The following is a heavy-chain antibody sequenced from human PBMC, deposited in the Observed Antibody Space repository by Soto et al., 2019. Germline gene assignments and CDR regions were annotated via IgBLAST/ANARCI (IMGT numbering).Heavy chain of an antibody. CDR2: ISSSGSTI. Sequence: GALRLSCAASGFTFSDYYMSWIRQAPGKGLEWVSYISSSGSTIYYADSVKGRFTISRDNAKNSLYLHMNSLRAEDTAVYYCARYIAARVMFSHWGQGTLVTVSS. J-gene: IGHJ4*02. V-gene: IGHV3-11*01. CDR3: ARYIAARVMFSH. D-gene: IGHD6-6*01. CDR1: GFTFSDYY.